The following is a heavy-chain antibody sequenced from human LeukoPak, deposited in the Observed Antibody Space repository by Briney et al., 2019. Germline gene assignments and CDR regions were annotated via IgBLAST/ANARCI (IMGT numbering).Heavy chain of an antibody. V-gene: IGHV3-48*02. CDR1: GFTFSAYN. J-gene: IGHJ4*02. Sequence: GGSLRLSCAASGFTFSAYNMYWVRQAPAKGLQWISYCSRSSRTIYYADSVKGRFTISRDDATNALYLQMSSLRDEDSAVYYCARAAGYYAPFDNWGRGTRVSVSS. CDR3: ARAAGYYAPFDN. D-gene: IGHD2-2*01. CDR2: CSRSSRTI.